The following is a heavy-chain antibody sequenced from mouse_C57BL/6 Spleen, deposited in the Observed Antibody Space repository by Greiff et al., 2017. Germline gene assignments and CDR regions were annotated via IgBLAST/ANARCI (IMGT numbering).Heavy chain of an antibody. D-gene: IGHD1-1*01. CDR3: AREGDFITTVVATFDY. CDR1: GYTFTSSW. J-gene: IGHJ2*01. V-gene: IGHV1-64*01. CDR2: IHPNSGST. Sequence: QVQLQQPGAELVKPGASVKLSCKASGYTFTSSWMHWVKQRPGQGLEWIGMIHPNSGSTNYNEKFKSKATLTVDKSSSTAYMQLSSLTSEDSAVYYCAREGDFITTVVATFDYWGQGTTLTVSS.